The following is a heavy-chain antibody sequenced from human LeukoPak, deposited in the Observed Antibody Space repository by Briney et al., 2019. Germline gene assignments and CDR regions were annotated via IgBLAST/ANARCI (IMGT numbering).Heavy chain of an antibody. V-gene: IGHV5-51*01. J-gene: IGHJ6*02. D-gene: IGHD6-19*01. CDR2: IYPGDSDT. CDR3: ARRVGAVADKEYYYYYGMDV. Sequence: GESLKISCKGSGYSLTSYWIGWVRQMPGKGLEWMGIIYPGDSDTRYSPSFQGQVTISADKSISTAYLQWSSLKASDTAMYYCARRVGAVADKEYYYYYGMDVWGQGTTVTVSS. CDR1: GYSLTSYW.